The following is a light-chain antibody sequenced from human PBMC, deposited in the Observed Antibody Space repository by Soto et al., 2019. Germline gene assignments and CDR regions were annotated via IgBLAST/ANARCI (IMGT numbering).Light chain of an antibody. CDR2: AAS. V-gene: IGKV3-20*01. J-gene: IGKJ5*01. Sequence: DIVLTQSPGTLSFSPGERATLSCRASQTVINNQLAWYQQTPGQATRLLIYAASSRATGIPDRFSGSGPGTDFTLTITRLEPEDSAMYYCQQYGSSGGITFGHGTRLEIK. CDR3: QQYGSSGGIT. CDR1: QTVINNQ.